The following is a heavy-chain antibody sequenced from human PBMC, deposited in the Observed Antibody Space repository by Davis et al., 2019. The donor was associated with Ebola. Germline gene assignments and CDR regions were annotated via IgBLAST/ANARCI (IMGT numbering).Heavy chain of an antibody. CDR3: ARGGVLLWFGELTPDY. Sequence: SVKVSCKASGGTFSSYAISWVRQAPGQGLEWMGGIIPIFGTANYAQKFQGRVTITADESTSTAYMELSSLRSEDTAVYYCARGGVLLWFGELTPDYWGQGTLVTVSS. D-gene: IGHD3-10*01. CDR1: GGTFSSYA. J-gene: IGHJ4*02. V-gene: IGHV1-69*13. CDR2: IIPIFGTA.